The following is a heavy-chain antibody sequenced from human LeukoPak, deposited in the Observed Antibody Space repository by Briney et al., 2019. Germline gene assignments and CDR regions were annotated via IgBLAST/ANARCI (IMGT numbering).Heavy chain of an antibody. J-gene: IGHJ4*02. D-gene: IGHD3-22*01. Sequence: GGSLRLSCAASGFTFDDYGMSWVRQAPGKGLEWVSGINWNGGSTGYADSVKGRFTISRDNAKNSLYVQMNSLRAEDTALYYCARGGYYDNSGSADYWGQGTLVTVSS. CDR1: GFTFDDYG. CDR3: ARGGYYDNSGSADY. CDR2: INWNGGST. V-gene: IGHV3-20*04.